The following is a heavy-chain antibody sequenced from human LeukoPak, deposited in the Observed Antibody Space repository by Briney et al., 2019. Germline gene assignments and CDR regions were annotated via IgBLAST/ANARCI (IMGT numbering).Heavy chain of an antibody. CDR1: GYTFTSYA. CDR2: INAGNGNT. D-gene: IGHD3-10*01. V-gene: IGHV1-3*01. J-gene: IGHJ4*02. CDR3: AKAITMVRGVINPPGY. Sequence: ASVKVSCKASGYTFTSYAMHWVRQAPGQRLEWMGWINAGNGNTKYSQKFQGRVTITRDTSASTAYMELSSLRSEDTAVYYCAKAITMVRGVINPPGYWGQGTLVTVSS.